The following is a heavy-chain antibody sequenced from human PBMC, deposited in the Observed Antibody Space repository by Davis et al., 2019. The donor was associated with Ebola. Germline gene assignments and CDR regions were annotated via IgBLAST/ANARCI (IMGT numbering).Heavy chain of an antibody. J-gene: IGHJ4*02. CDR2: ISGSGRTA. V-gene: IGHV3-23*01. CDR1: GFTFLDYG. D-gene: IGHD1-26*01. Sequence: GESLKISCAASGFTFLDYGMSWVRQAPGRGLEWVSTISGSGRTATYADSVRGRFTISRDRGSATVYLEMNSLRVEDTGVYYCAKARAMGATTYFDHWGQGSLVSVSP. CDR3: AKARAMGATTYFDH.